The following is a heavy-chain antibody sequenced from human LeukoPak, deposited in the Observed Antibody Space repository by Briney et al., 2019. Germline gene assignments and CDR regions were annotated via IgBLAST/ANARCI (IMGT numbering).Heavy chain of an antibody. J-gene: IGHJ6*02. CDR2: INAGNGNT. Sequence: ASVKVSCKASGYTFTSYAMHWVRQAPGQRLEWMGWINAGNGNTKYSQKFQGRVTITRDTSASTAYMELSSLRSEDTAVYYCAREELGILAVAGLYYYYGMDDWGQGTTVTVSS. D-gene: IGHD6-19*01. CDR3: AREELGILAVAGLYYYYGMDD. CDR1: GYTFTSYA. V-gene: IGHV1-3*01.